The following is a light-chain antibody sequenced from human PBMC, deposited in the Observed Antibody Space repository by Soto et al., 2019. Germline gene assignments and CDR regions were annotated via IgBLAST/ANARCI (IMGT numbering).Light chain of an antibody. J-gene: IGLJ3*02. V-gene: IGLV2-18*02. CDR3: SSYASSITVL. CDR1: SSDVGGYNR. CDR2: EVT. Sequence: QSALTQPPSVSGSPGQSVTISCTGSSSDVGGYNRVSWYQQPPGTAPKLMIYEVTNRASGVPDRFSGSKSGNTASLTISGLQAEDEADYYCSSYASSITVLFGGGTKLTVL.